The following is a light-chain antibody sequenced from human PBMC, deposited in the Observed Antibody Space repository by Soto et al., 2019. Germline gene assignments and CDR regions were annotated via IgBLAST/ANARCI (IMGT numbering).Light chain of an antibody. CDR1: SSDVGAYKY. J-gene: IGLJ1*01. CDR2: EVS. CDR3: TSYAGSNIFYV. Sequence: QSALTQPPSASGSPGQSVTISCTGTSSDVGAYKYVSWYQQHPGKAPKLMIYEVSKRPSGVPDRFSGSKSGNTASLTVSGLQAEDEADYYCTSYAGSNIFYVFGTGTKLTVL. V-gene: IGLV2-8*01.